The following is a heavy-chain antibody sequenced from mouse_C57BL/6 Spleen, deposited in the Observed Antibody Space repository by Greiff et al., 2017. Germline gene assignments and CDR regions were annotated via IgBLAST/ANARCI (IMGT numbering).Heavy chain of an antibody. CDR1: GYTFTSYW. J-gene: IGHJ2*01. CDR3: ARTYYSNYFDY. V-gene: IGHV1-50*01. Sequence: QVQLQQPGAELVKPGASVKLSCKASGYTFTSYWMQWVKQRPGQGLEWIGEIDPSDSYTNYNQKFKGKATLTVDTSSSTAYMQLSSLTSEDSAVYYCARTYYSNYFDYWGQGTTLTGSS. D-gene: IGHD2-5*01. CDR2: IDPSDSYT.